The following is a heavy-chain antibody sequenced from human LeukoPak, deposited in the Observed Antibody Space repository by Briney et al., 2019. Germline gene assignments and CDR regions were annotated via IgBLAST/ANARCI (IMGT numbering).Heavy chain of an antibody. CDR2: IYHSGST. J-gene: IGHJ6*02. CDR1: GGSISSSNW. CDR3: ATVRGDYYYGMDV. V-gene: IGHV4-4*02. Sequence: PSETLSLTCGVSGGSISSSNWWSWVRQPPGKGLEWIGEIYHSGSTYYNPSLKSRVTISVDTSKNQFSLKLNSVTAADTAVYHCATVRGDYYYGMDVWGQGTTV.